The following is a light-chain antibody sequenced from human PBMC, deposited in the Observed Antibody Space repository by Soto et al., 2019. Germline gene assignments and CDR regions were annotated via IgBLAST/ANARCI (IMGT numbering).Light chain of an antibody. CDR1: QSISSW. J-gene: IGKJ1*01. V-gene: IGKV1-5*03. CDR2: KAS. Sequence: DIQLTQSPYTLSASVGERVTLTCRARQSISSWSAWYQQKPGKAPKLLIYKASSLESGVPSRFSGSGSGTEFTLTISSLQPDDFATYYCQQYNSYLWTFGQGTKVDI. CDR3: QQYNSYLWT.